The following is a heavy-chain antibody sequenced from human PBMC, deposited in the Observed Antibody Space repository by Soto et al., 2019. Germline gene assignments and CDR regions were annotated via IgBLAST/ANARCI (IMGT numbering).Heavy chain of an antibody. CDR2: IYNSGST. D-gene: IGHD6-6*01. J-gene: IGHJ4*02. Sequence: PSETLSLTCTVSGGSISSSSYYWGWIRQPPGKGLEWIASIYNSGSTYYNPSLKSRVTISVDTSKNQFSLKLSSVTAADTAVYYCARSSSSELVDYWGQGTLVTVSS. CDR3: ARSSSSELVDY. V-gene: IGHV4-39*07. CDR1: GGSISSSSYY.